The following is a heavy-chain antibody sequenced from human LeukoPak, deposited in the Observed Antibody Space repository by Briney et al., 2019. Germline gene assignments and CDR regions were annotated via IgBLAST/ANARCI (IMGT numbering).Heavy chain of an antibody. J-gene: IGHJ4*02. D-gene: IGHD3-10*01. Sequence: SETLSLTCTVSGGSISSYYWSWIRQPPGKGLEWIGYIYYSGSTNYNPSLKSRVTISVDTSKNQLSLKLSSVTAADTAVYYCARGDDYYGSGSYPFDYWGQGTLVTVSS. CDR2: IYYSGST. V-gene: IGHV4-59*01. CDR3: ARGDDYYGSGSYPFDY. CDR1: GGSISSYY.